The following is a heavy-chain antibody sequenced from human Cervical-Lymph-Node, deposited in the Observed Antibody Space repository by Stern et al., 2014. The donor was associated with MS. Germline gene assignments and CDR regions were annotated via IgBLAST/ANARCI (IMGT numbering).Heavy chain of an antibody. Sequence: QVTLKASGPTLVKPTQPLKLTCTFSGFSLSTSGVGVGWIRQPPGKALEWLALIYWDDDKRYSPPLKSRITITKDTSKTQVVLTVTNMDPVDTATYYCAHRLGGGTYDYWGQGTLVTVSS. CDR2: IYWDDDK. V-gene: IGHV2-5*02. CDR1: GFSLSTSGVG. CDR3: AHRLGGGTYDY. J-gene: IGHJ4*02. D-gene: IGHD2-15*01.